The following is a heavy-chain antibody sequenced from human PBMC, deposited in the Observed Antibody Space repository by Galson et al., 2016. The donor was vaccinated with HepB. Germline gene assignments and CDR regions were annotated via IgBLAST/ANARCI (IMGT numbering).Heavy chain of an antibody. J-gene: IGHJ3*02. D-gene: IGHD1-1*01. CDR3: ARSVNEAFDI. Sequence: ETLSLTCNVSGDSITSSGYFWGWIRQPPGKGLEWIGAISYRGTTYDYPSLKSRLTVSVDTSMNQFSLKLSSVTAADTAVYYCARSVNEAFDIWGQGTMVTVSS. CDR2: ISYRGTT. V-gene: IGHV4-39*01. CDR1: GDSITSSGYF.